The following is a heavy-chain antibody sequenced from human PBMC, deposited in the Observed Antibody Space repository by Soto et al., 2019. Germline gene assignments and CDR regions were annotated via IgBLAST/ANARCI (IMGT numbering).Heavy chain of an antibody. V-gene: IGHV3-33*01. Sequence: GGSLRLSCAASGFTFSSYGMHWVRQAPGKGLEWVAVIWYDGSNKYYADSVKGRFTISRDNSKNTLYLQMNGLRAEDTAVYYCARDTIPTASFGVVNPYYYGMDVWGQGTTVTVYS. CDR3: ARDTIPTASFGVVNPYYYGMDV. CDR1: GFTFSSYG. D-gene: IGHD3-3*01. CDR2: IWYDGSNK. J-gene: IGHJ6*02.